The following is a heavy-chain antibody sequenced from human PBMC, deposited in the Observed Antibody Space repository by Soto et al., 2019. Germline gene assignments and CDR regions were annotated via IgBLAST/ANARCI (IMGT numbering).Heavy chain of an antibody. V-gene: IGHV1-58*01. D-gene: IGHD1-26*01. CDR2: IVVGSGNT. CDR3: AAIQGGSYSYYGMDV. Sequence: SVKVSCKASGFTFTSSAVQWVRQARGQRLEWIGWIVVGSGNTNYAQKFQERVTITRDMSTSTAYMELSSLRSEDTAVYYCAAIQGGSYSYYGMDVWGQGTTVTVSS. CDR1: GFTFTSSA. J-gene: IGHJ6*02.